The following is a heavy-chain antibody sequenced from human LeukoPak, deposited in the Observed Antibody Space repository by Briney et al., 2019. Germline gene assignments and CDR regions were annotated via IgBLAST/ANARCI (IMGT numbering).Heavy chain of an antibody. Sequence: SETLSLTCTVSGGSISSYYWSWIRQPAGKGLEWIGRIYTSGSTNYNPSLKSRVTMSVDTSKNQFSLKLSSVTAADTAVYYCARVGSSWYEYYYYYYMDVWGKGTTVTVSS. V-gene: IGHV4-4*07. J-gene: IGHJ6*03. CDR3: ARVGSSWYEYYYYYYMDV. D-gene: IGHD6-13*01. CDR2: IYTSGST. CDR1: GGSISSYY.